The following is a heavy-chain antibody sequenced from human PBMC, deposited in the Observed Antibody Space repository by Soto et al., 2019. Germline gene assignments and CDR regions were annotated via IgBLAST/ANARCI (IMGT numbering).Heavy chain of an antibody. CDR1: GYAFSFG. D-gene: IGHD3-10*01. CDR3: ATYYFGSGSYYRFDT. J-gene: IGHJ5*02. V-gene: IGHV1-18*01. Sequence: QLVQSGGEVKKPGASVRVSCKASGYAFSFGFSWVRQAPGQGLEWMGWISASDGNTNSAPKFRGRISMTTDTSTNTAYLDLLSLTSDDTAVYFCATYYFGSGSYYRFDTWGQGTLVTVSS. CDR2: ISASDGNT.